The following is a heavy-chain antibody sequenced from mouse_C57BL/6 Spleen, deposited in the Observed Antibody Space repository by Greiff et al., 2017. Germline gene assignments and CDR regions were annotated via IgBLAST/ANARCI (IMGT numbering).Heavy chain of an antibody. CDR2: ISYSGST. J-gene: IGHJ4*01. Sequence: EVQVVESGPGMVKPSQSLSLTCTVTGYSITSGYDWHWIRHFPGNKLEWMGYISYSGSTNYNPSLKSRISITHDTSKNHFFLKLNSVTTEDTATYYCARGGGYYGSSYAMDYWGQGTSVTVSS. D-gene: IGHD1-1*01. V-gene: IGHV3-1*01. CDR1: GYSITSGYD. CDR3: ARGGGYYGSSYAMDY.